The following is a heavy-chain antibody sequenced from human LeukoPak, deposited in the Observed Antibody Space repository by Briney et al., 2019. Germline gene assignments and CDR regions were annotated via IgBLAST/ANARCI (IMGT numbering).Heavy chain of an antibody. D-gene: IGHD3-3*01. CDR2: INSDGSST. CDR1: GFTFSSYW. CDR3: ARDVCLIFEVVITANWFDP. Sequence: GGSLRLSCAASGFTFSSYWMHWVRQAPGKGLVWVSRINSDGSSTSYADSVKGRFTISRDNAKNTLYLQMNSLRAEDTAVYYCARDVCLIFEVVITANWFDPWGQGTLVTVSS. J-gene: IGHJ5*02. V-gene: IGHV3-74*01.